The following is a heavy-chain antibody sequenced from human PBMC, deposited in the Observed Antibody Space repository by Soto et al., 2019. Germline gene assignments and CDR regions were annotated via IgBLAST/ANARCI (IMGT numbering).Heavy chain of an antibody. CDR3: ARQLLWFGELLIPNWFDP. Sequence: SETLSLTCTVSGGSISSSSYYWGWIRQPPGKGLEWIGSIYYSGSTYYNPSLKSRVTISVDTSKNQFSLKLSSVTAADTAVYYCARQLLWFGELLIPNWFDPWGQGTPVTVSS. V-gene: IGHV4-39*01. CDR1: GGSISSSSYY. CDR2: IYYSGST. J-gene: IGHJ5*02. D-gene: IGHD3-10*01.